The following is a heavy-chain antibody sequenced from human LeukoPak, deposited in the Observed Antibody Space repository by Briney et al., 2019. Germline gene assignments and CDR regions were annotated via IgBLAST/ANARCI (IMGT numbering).Heavy chain of an antibody. Sequence: GGSLRLSCAASGFTFSSSWMHWVRQAPGKGLVWVSRINTDGSTTRYADSVKGRFTISRDNSKNTLYLQMNSLRAEDTAVYYCAKADTMVRGYYFDYWGQGTLVTVSS. V-gene: IGHV3-74*01. CDR3: AKADTMVRGYYFDY. CDR1: GFTFSSSW. D-gene: IGHD3-10*01. CDR2: INTDGSTT. J-gene: IGHJ4*02.